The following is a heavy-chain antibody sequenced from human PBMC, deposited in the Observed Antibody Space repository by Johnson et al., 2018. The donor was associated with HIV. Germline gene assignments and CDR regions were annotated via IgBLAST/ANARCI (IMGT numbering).Heavy chain of an antibody. Sequence: EVQLVESGGGLVQPGRSLRLSCAASGFTFDDYALHWIRQAPGKGLEWVSGISWNGANRGYADSVKGRFTISRDDAKNSLYLLIDSLRTEETALYYCAKDMAYGDYLFRNAFDVWGQGTMVTVSS. D-gene: IGHD4-17*01. CDR2: ISWNGANR. CDR1: GFTFDDYA. V-gene: IGHV3-9*01. CDR3: AKDMAYGDYLFRNAFDV. J-gene: IGHJ3*01.